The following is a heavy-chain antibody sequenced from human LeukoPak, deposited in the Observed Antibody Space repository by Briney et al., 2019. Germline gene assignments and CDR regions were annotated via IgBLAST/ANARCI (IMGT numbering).Heavy chain of an antibody. D-gene: IGHD2-21*02. Sequence: GASVKVSCKASGYTFTSFYIHWVRQAPGQGLEWMGIINPTGGSTSYAQKFQGRVTMTRDTSTSTVYMELSSLRSKDTAMYYCARAGASYCGGDCHLDYWGQGTLVTVSS. V-gene: IGHV1-46*01. J-gene: IGHJ4*02. CDR1: GYTFTSFY. CDR3: ARAGASYCGGDCHLDY. CDR2: INPTGGST.